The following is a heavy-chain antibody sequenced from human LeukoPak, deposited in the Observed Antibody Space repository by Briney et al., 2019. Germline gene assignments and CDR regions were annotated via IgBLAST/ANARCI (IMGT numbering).Heavy chain of an antibody. CDR2: IYYSGST. Sequence: KSSETLSLTCTVSGGSISISSYYWGWIRQPPGKGLEWIGSIYYSGSTYYNPSLKSRVTISVDTSKNQFSLKLSSVTAADTAVYYCARHGSGWYYFDYWGQGTLVTVSS. V-gene: IGHV4-39*01. D-gene: IGHD6-19*01. J-gene: IGHJ4*02. CDR3: ARHGSGWYYFDY. CDR1: GGSISISSYY.